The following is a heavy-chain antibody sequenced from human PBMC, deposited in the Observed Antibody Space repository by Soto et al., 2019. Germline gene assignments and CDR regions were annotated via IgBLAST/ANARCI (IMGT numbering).Heavy chain of an antibody. Sequence: QVQLVESGGGVVQPGRSLRLSCAASGFTFSSYAMYWVRQAPGKGLEWEAVISYDGNNKYYADSVKGRFTISRDNSKNTLYLQMNSLRAEDTAVYYCARAGCDGGSCYTLVGLRYGMDVWGQGTTVTVSS. CDR2: ISYDGNNK. V-gene: IGHV3-30-3*01. J-gene: IGHJ6*02. D-gene: IGHD2-15*01. CDR3: ARAGCDGGSCYTLVGLRYGMDV. CDR1: GFTFSSYA.